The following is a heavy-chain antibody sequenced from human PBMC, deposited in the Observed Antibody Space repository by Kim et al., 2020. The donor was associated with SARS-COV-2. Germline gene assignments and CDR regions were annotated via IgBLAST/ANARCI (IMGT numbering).Heavy chain of an antibody. D-gene: IGHD3-10*01. CDR3: ARDHPSITMVRGVINLFDY. Sequence: GGSLRLSCAASGFTFSSYSMNWVRQAPGKGLEWVSYISSSSSTIYYADSVKVRFTISRDNAKNSLYLQMNSLRDEDTAVYYCARDHPSITMVRGVINLFDYWGQGTLVTVSS. CDR2: ISSSSSTI. J-gene: IGHJ4*02. V-gene: IGHV3-48*02. CDR1: GFTFSSYS.